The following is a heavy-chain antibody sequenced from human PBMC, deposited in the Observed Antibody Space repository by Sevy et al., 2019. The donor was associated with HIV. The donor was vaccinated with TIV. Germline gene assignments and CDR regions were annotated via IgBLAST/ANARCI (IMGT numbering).Heavy chain of an antibody. J-gene: IGHJ6*02. V-gene: IGHV3-7*01. CDR1: GFTFSSYW. CDR3: ASDGGRDRVVYYYGMDV. Sequence: GGSLRLSCAASGFTFSSYWMSWVRQAPGKGLEWVANIKQDGSEKYYVDSVKGRFTISRDNAKNSLYLQMNSLRAEDTAVYYCASDGGRDRVVYYYGMDVWGQGTTVTVSS. CDR2: IKQDGSEK. D-gene: IGHD3-22*01.